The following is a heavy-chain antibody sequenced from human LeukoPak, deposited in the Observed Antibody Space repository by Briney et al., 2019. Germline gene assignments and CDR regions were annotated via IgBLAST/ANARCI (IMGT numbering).Heavy chain of an antibody. CDR2: INRDGTKT. CDR1: GFTITAYA. J-gene: IGHJ6*02. CDR3: ARVGSPLYGDYVRDYYGMDV. D-gene: IGHD4-17*01. V-gene: IGHV3-74*01. Sequence: GGSLRLSCAASGFTITAYAMSWVRQAPGKGLVWVSRINRDGTKTTYADSVKGRFTISRDNAKNTLYLQMNSLRAEDTALYYCARVGSPLYGDYVRDYYGMDVWGQGTTVTVSS.